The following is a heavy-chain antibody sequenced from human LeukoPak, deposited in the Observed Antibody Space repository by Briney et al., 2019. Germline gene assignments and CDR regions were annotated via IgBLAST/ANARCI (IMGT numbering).Heavy chain of an antibody. J-gene: IGHJ4*02. D-gene: IGHD1-26*01. Sequence: SETLSLTCTVSGGSISSSSYYWGWIRQPPGKGLEWIGSIYYSGSTYYNPSLKSRVTIPVDTSKNQFSLKLSSVTAADTAVYYCARLIPPTMFPHIVGATPSDYWGQGTLVTVSS. CDR2: IYYSGST. CDR1: GGSISSSSYY. V-gene: IGHV4-39*01. CDR3: ARLIPPTMFPHIVGATPSDY.